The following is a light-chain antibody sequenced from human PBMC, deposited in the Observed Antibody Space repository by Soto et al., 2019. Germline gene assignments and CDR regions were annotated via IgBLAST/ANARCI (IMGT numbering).Light chain of an antibody. CDR2: GAS. V-gene: IGKV3-15*01. CDR3: QQYNNWPVT. J-gene: IGKJ5*01. CDR1: QSVSSN. Sequence: EMVMTQSPGTLSVSPGERATLSCRASQSVSSNLAWYQQNPGQAPRLLIYGASTRATDIPARFSASGSGTEFTLTLSSLQSEDFAVYYCQQYNNWPVTFGQGTRLEI.